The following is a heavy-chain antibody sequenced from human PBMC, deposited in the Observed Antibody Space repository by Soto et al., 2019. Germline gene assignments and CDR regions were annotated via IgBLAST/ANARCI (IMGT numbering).Heavy chain of an antibody. J-gene: IGHJ4*02. CDR1: GFTFSSHA. CDR3: AKGQDGDYVVDY. V-gene: IGHV3-23*01. Sequence: GGSLRLSCAASGFTFSSHAMSWVRQAPEKGLEWVSGISSSGGYTYYADSVKGRFTISRDNSKNTLYLQMNSLRAEDTAVYYCAKGQDGDYVVDYWGQGTLVTVSS. D-gene: IGHD4-17*01. CDR2: ISSSGGYT.